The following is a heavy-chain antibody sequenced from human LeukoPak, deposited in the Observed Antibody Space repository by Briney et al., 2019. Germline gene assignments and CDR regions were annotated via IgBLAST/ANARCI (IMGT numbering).Heavy chain of an antibody. CDR3: ARAPSEVGGYYPEYFRH. D-gene: IGHD3-22*01. Sequence: GGSLRLSCEASGFTFSRYWMHWVRQAPGKGRVWVSRIKSDGKTKYADSVKGRFTISRDNAKKTVSLQMDSLRAEDTGVYYCARAPSEVGGYYPEYFRHWGQGTLVTVSS. J-gene: IGHJ1*01. CDR2: IKSDGKT. CDR1: GFTFSRYW. V-gene: IGHV3-74*01.